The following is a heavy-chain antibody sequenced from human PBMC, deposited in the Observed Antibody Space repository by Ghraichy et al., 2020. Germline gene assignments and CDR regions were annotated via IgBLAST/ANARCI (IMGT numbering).Heavy chain of an antibody. V-gene: IGHV3-11*06. CDR3: ARATYYYDSSGYYQYYFDY. J-gene: IGHJ4*02. Sequence: GESLNISCAASGFTFSDYYMSWIRQAPGKGLEWVSYISSSSSYTNYADSVKGRFTISRDNAKNSLYLQMNSLRAEDTAVYYCARATYYYDSSGYYQYYFDYWGQGTLVTVSS. CDR2: ISSSSSYT. D-gene: IGHD3-22*01. CDR1: GFTFSDYY.